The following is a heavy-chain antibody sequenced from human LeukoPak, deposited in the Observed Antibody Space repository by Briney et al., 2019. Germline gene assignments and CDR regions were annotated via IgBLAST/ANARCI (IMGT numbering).Heavy chain of an antibody. Sequence: SETLSLTCTVSGGSISSGSYYWSWIRQPAGKGLEWIGRIYTSGSTNYNPSLKSRVTISVDTSKNQFSLKLSSVTAADTAVYYCARHGYSGSYYASRVQFDYWGQGTLVTVSS. J-gene: IGHJ4*02. CDR1: GGSISSGSYY. CDR3: ARHGYSGSYYASRVQFDY. V-gene: IGHV4-61*02. D-gene: IGHD1-26*01. CDR2: IYTSGST.